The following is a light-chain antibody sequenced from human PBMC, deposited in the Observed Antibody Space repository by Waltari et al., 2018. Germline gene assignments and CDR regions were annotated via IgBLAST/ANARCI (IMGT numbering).Light chain of an antibody. CDR3: QQYSSESYT. CDR2: KAS. V-gene: IGKV1-5*03. Sequence: DIQMTQSPSTLSASVGDRVTITCRASQSIGYWLAWYHQKPGKAPKLLIQKASSLQGGIPSRFGGSGSGTEFTLTISSLQPDDSATYHCQQYSSESYTFGQGTKLEIK. J-gene: IGKJ2*01. CDR1: QSIGYW.